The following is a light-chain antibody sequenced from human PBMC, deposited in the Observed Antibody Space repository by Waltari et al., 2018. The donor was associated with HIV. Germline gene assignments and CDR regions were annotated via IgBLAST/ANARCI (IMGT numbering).Light chain of an antibody. CDR3: QQFHNWPHT. J-gene: IGKJ4*01. V-gene: IGKV3-15*01. Sequence: EIVLTQSPPTLSVSPGETATLSCRASQSLSSYLAWYQHIPGPAPRLLIYGASTRATGTPVRFSGGGSGTEFSLTISSLRSEDSAVYYCQQFHNWPHTFGGGTKVEIK. CDR1: QSLSSY. CDR2: GAS.